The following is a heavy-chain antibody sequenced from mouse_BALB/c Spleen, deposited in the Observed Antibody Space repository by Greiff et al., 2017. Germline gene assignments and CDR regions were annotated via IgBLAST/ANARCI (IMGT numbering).Heavy chain of an antibody. CDR2: INPNNGGT. Sequence: EVKLQESGPELVKPGASVKIPCKASGYTFTDYNMDWVKQSHGKSLEWIGDINPNNGGTIYNQKFKGKATLTVDKSSSTAYMELRSLTSEDTAVYYCARDYYRYDGGFAYWGQGTLVTVSA. V-gene: IGHV1-18*01. D-gene: IGHD2-14*01. CDR1: GYTFTDYN. J-gene: IGHJ3*01. CDR3: ARDYYRYDGGFAY.